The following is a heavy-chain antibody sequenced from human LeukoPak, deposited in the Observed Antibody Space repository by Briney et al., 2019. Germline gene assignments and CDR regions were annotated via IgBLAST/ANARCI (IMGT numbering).Heavy chain of an antibody. V-gene: IGHV3-21*04. J-gene: IGHJ4*02. CDR2: ISSSSSFI. Sequence: GGSLRLSCAASGFTFSRYSMNWVRQAPGKGLEWVSSISSSSSFIYYADSVKGRFTISRGNAKNSLYLQMNSLRAEDTAVYYCAKTTYYYDSSGYYYPLSYFDYWGQGTLVTVSS. D-gene: IGHD3-22*01. CDR3: AKTTYYYDSSGYYYPLSYFDY. CDR1: GFTFSRYS.